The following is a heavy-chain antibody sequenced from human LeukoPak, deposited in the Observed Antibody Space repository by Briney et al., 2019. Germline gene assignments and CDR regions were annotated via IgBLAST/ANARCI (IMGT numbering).Heavy chain of an antibody. J-gene: IGHJ5*02. V-gene: IGHV4-59*01. Sequence: SETLALTCTVSGGSISSYYWSWIRQPPGKGLEWIGYIYYSGSTNYNPSLKSRVTISVDTSKNQFSLKLSSVTAADTAVYYCARRRGYCSSTSCYAHWFDPWGQGTLVTVSS. CDR2: IYYSGST. CDR1: GGSISSYY. D-gene: IGHD2-2*01. CDR3: ARRRGYCSSTSCYAHWFDP.